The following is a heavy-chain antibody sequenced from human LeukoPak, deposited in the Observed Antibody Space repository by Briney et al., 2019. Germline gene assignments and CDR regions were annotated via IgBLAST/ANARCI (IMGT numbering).Heavy chain of an antibody. CDR1: GGSISSYY. V-gene: IGHV4-59*01. J-gene: IGHJ4*02. CDR3: AREKWTFDY. Sequence: SETLSLTCTVSGGSISSYYWSWLRQPPGKGLEWIGYIYYSGSTNYNPSLKSRVTIPVDTSKNQFSLKLSSVTAADTAVYYCAREKWTFDYWGQGTLVTVSS. CDR2: IYYSGST. D-gene: IGHD1-26*01.